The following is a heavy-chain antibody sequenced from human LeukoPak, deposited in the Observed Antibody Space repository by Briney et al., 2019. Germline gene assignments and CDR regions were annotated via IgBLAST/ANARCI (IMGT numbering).Heavy chain of an antibody. J-gene: IGHJ4*02. CDR3: ARHPLPRWGFDY. CDR1: GGSFSGYY. CDR2: INHSGST. D-gene: IGHD1-26*01. Sequence: PSETLSHTCAVYGGSFSGYYWSWIRQPPGKGLEWIGEINHSGSTNYNPSLKSRVTISVDTSKNQFSLKLSSVTAADTAVYYCARHPLPRWGFDYWGQGTLVTVSS. V-gene: IGHV4-34*01.